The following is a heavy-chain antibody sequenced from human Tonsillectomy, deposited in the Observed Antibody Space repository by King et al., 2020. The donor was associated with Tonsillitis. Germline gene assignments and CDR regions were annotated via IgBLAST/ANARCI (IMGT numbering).Heavy chain of an antibody. CDR1: GFTFISYG. V-gene: IGHV3-30*18. CDR3: AKERSGAVAGTLDC. Sequence: QLVQSGGGVVQPGTSLRLSCAASGFTFISYGMHWVRQAPGKGLEWVAIISYDGSNKYYADSVKGRFTISRDNSKNTLYLQMNSLRAEDTAVYYCAKERSGAVAGTLDCWGQGTLVTVSS. D-gene: IGHD6-19*01. CDR2: ISYDGSNK. J-gene: IGHJ4*02.